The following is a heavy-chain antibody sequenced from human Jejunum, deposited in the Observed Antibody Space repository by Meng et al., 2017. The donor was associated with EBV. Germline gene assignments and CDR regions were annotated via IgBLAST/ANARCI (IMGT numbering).Heavy chain of an antibody. D-gene: IGHD3-10*01. CDR2: INCNNGDT. CDR3: ARIRYGTGTDWFDP. V-gene: IGHV1-2*06. CDR1: GYRFTTYF. J-gene: IGHJ5*02. Sequence: QEQLMQSGTEVKKPGASVRVSCKASGYRFTTYFIHWVRQAPGQGLEWMGRINCNNGDTDYAQKFQDRVTMTRDTSITTAYMDLTGLTSNDTAFYYCARIRYGTGTDWFDPWGQGTLVTVSS.